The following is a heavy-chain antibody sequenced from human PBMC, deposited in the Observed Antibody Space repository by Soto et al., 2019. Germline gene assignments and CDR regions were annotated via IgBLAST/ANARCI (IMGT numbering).Heavy chain of an antibody. D-gene: IGHD3-22*01. CDR1: GGSISSGGYY. Sequence: TLSLTCTVSGGSISSGGYYWSWIRQHPGKGLEWIGYIYYSGSTYYNPSLKSRVTISVDTSKNQFSLKLSSVTAADTAVYYCARSEAITMIVVVTPGWFDPWGQGTLVTVSS. J-gene: IGHJ5*02. CDR2: IYYSGST. V-gene: IGHV4-31*03. CDR3: ARSEAITMIVVVTPGWFDP.